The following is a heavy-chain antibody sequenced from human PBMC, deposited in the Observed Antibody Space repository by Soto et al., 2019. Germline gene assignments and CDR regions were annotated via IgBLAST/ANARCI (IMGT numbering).Heavy chain of an antibody. CDR3: ARVGGDGVDS. J-gene: IGHJ4*02. CDR1: GGSISNVNYY. Sequence: QMQLQESGPGLVKPSQTLSLTCNVSGGSISNVNYYWSWIRHVPGKGLEWVGYIYDSGGTHYNPSLKRRLSISVDTSQNQFSLKLNSVTAADTAVYCGARVGGDGVDSWGQGALVAVSS. D-gene: IGHD3-16*01. V-gene: IGHV4-31*03. CDR2: IYDSGGT.